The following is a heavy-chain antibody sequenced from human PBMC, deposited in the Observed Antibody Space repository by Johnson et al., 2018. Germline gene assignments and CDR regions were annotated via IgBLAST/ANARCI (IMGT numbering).Heavy chain of an antibody. D-gene: IGHD3-3*01. Sequence: VQLVESGGGLVKPGRSXRLSCTASGFTFGDYAMSWFRQAPGKGLEWVGFIRSKAYGGTTEYAASVKGRFTISKDDSKSIAYLQMNSLKIEDTGVYYCTRGTVFGEVIGWFDPWGQGTLVTVSS. V-gene: IGHV3-49*05. CDR3: TRGTVFGEVIGWFDP. J-gene: IGHJ5*02. CDR1: GFTFGDYA. CDR2: IRSKAYGGTT.